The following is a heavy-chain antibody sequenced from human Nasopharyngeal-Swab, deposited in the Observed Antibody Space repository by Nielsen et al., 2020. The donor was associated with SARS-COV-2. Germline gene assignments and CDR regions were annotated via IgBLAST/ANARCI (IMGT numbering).Heavy chain of an antibody. CDR2: ISYDGSNK. CDR3: ARDLGGYLDY. Sequence: GESLNISCAASGFTFSSYAMHWVRQALGKGLEWVAVISYDGSNKYYADSVKGRFTISRDNSKNTLYLQMNSLRAEDTAVYYCARDLGGYLDYWGQGTLVTVSS. D-gene: IGHD2-15*01. V-gene: IGHV3-30-3*01. J-gene: IGHJ4*02. CDR1: GFTFSSYA.